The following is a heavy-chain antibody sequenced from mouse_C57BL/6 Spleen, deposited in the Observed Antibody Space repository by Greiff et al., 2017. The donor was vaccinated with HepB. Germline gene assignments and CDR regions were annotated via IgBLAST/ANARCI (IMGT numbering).Heavy chain of an antibody. V-gene: IGHV5-17*01. CDR2: ISSGSSTI. Sequence: EVKLMESGGGLVKPGGSLKLSCAASGFTFSDYGMHWVRQAPEKGLEWVAYISSGSSTIYYADTVKGRFTISRDNAKNTLFLQMTSLRSEDTAMYYCARDSNPVYYYAMDYWGQGTAVTVSS. J-gene: IGHJ4*01. CDR3: ARDSNPVYYYAMDY. CDR1: GFTFSDYG. D-gene: IGHD2-5*01.